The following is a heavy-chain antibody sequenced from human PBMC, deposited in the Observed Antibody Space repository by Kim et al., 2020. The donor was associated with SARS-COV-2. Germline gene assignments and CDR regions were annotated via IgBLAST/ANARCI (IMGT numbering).Heavy chain of an antibody. V-gene: IGHV4-59*01. J-gene: IGHJ6*01. CDR2: IYYSGST. CDR3: ARDRGYFSGGSCFYYGMDV. Sequence: SETLSLTCTVSGGSISSYYWSWIRQPPGKGLEWIGYIYYSGSTNYNPSLKSRVTISVDTSKNQFSLKLSSVTAADTAVYYCARDRGYFSGGSCFYYGMDV. CDR1: GGSISSYY. D-gene: IGHD2-15*01.